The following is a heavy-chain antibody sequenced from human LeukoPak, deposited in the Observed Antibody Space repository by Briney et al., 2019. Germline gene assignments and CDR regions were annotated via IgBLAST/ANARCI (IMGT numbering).Heavy chain of an antibody. V-gene: IGHV3-23*01. CDR2: IGGVGAST. J-gene: IGHJ4*02. CDR1: GFTFSNYA. D-gene: IGHD4-17*01. Sequence: PGGSLRLPCAASGFTFSNYAMSWVRQAPARGLEWVSTIGGVGASTYYTDSVKGRFTISRDNSKNTLYLVMSSLRVEDTAVYYCAKVLYGDWSYLPYWGQGTLVTVSS. CDR3: AKVLYGDWSYLPY.